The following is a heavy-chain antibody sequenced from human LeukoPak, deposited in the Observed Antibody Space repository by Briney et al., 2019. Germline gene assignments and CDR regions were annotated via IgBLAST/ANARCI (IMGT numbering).Heavy chain of an antibody. J-gene: IGHJ4*02. CDR2: IKQDGSEK. CDR3: ARVSYYDSSGYDY. D-gene: IGHD3-22*01. CDR1: GFTLSNAW. Sequence: GGSLRLSCAASGFTLSNAWMSWVRQAPGKGLEWVANIKQDGSEKYYVDSVKGRFTIPRDNAKNSLYLQMNSLRAEDTAVYYCARVSYYDSSGYDYWGQGTLVTVSS. V-gene: IGHV3-7*01.